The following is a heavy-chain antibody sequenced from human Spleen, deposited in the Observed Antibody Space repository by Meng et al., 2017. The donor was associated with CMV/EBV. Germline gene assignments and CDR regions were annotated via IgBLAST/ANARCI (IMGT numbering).Heavy chain of an antibody. CDR2: MSYSGGT. D-gene: IGHD3-10*01. CDR1: GGSISSSRYY. J-gene: IGHJ4*02. V-gene: IGHV4-39*07. CDR3: ARDGGSGTYYNTLRFFYY. Sequence: SETLSLTCTVSGGSISSSRYYWGWIRQPPGKGLEWIGTMSYSGGTYYNPSLKSRVIISGDTSKNHFSLKLSSVTAADTAVYYCARDGGSGTYYNTLRFFYYWGQGTLVTVSS.